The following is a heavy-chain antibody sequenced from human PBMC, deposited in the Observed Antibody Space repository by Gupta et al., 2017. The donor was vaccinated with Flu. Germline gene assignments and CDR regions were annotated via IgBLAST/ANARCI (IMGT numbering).Heavy chain of an antibody. CDR1: GGSISSSSYY. J-gene: IGHJ4*01. CDR3: AKSSKVEGVTFGD. V-gene: IGHV4-39*01. CDR2: IYYRGRT. Sequence: QLQLQESGPGLVKPSETLSLPCTVSGGSISSSSYYWGWIRQPPGKGREWIGNIYYRGRTHHKPALKSRVTISVETAKKQCSLKMGSVTEEDTDVYYDAKSSKVEGVTFGDGCHGTMVTVYS. D-gene: IGHD2-21*02.